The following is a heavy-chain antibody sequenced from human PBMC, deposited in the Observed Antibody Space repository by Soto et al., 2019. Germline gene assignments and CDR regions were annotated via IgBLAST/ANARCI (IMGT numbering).Heavy chain of an antibody. D-gene: IGHD3-16*01. CDR2: ISATGGGT. Sequence: GGSLRLSCAASGFKFSNYAMSWVRQARGKGLEWVSLISATGGGTYYADSVKGRFTISRDNSHNTLYLQVHSLTAEDTAVYYCAKDRRAGGNSAFYFDFWGQGAQVTVSS. CDR3: AKDRRAGGNSAFYFDF. J-gene: IGHJ4*02. CDR1: GFKFSNYA. V-gene: IGHV3-23*01.